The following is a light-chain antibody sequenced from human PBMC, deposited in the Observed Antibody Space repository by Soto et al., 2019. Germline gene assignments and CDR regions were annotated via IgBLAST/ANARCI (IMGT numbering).Light chain of an antibody. J-gene: IGKJ5*01. Sequence: EKVLTQSPATLSLSPGERATLSCRASQSVSSRLAWYQQKPGQAPRLLISGASSRATGIPDRFSGSGSGTDFTLTISRLEPEDFALYYCQHYVERSPITFGQGTRLEIK. CDR2: GAS. V-gene: IGKV3-20*01. CDR3: QHYVERSPIT. CDR1: QSVSSR.